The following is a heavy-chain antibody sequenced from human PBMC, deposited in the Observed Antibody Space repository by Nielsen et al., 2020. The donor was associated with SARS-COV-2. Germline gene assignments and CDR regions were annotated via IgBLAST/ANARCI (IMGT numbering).Heavy chain of an antibody. D-gene: IGHD3-10*01. CDR2: ISAYNGNT. CDR3: ARAHPDPRRRYPNYYYGSGSYYFAWDY. J-gene: IGHJ4*02. Sequence: WVRQAPGQGLEWMGWISAYNGNTNYAQKLQGRVTMTTDTSTSTAYMGLRSLRSDDTAVYYCARAHPDPRRRYPNYYYGSGSYYFAWDYWGQGTLVTVSS. V-gene: IGHV1-18*01.